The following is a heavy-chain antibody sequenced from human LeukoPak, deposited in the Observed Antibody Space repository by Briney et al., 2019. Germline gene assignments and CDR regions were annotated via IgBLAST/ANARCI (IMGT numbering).Heavy chain of an antibody. D-gene: IGHD1-14*01. Sequence: SSETLSLTCTVPGGSISSYYWSWIRQPPGKGLEWIGYIYYSGSTNYNPSLKSRVTISVDTSKNQFSLKLSSVTAADTAVYYCARDDRNWGYFDYWGQGTLVTVSS. CDR1: GGSISSYY. CDR2: IYYSGST. CDR3: ARDDRNWGYFDY. J-gene: IGHJ4*02. V-gene: IGHV4-59*01.